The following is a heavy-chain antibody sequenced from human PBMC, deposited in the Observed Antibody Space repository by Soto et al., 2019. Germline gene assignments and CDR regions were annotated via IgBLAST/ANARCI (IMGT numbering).Heavy chain of an antibody. CDR2: IIPILRIT. CDR1: GDTFSSYT. CDR3: ARRRYCGADCYSNYYYGMDV. J-gene: IGHJ6*02. D-gene: IGHD2-21*02. Sequence: QVQLVQSGAELKKPGSSVKVSCRASGDTFSSYTVSWVRQAPGQGLEWMGRIIPILRITNYAQKFQGRVTITADKSRTTAYMELSTLRSDDTAIYYCARRRYCGADCYSNYYYGMDVWGQGTSVTVSS. V-gene: IGHV1-69*02.